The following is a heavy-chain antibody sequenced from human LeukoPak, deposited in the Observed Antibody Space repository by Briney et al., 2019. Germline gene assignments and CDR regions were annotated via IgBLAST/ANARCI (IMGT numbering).Heavy chain of an antibody. D-gene: IGHD6-13*01. CDR3: VRVAAAGTAEIDC. V-gene: IGHV4-38-2*02. CDR1: GGSISNYY. CDR2: IYHSGST. J-gene: IGHJ4*02. Sequence: PSETLSLTCTVSGGSISNYYWSWIRQPPGKGLEWIGSIYHSGSTYYNPSLKSRVTISVDTSKNQFSLKLSSVTAADTAVYYCVRVAAAGTAEIDCWGQGTLVTVSS.